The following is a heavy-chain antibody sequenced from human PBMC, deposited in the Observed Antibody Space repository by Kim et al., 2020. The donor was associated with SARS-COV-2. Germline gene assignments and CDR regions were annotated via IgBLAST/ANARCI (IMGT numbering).Heavy chain of an antibody. J-gene: IGHJ4*02. D-gene: IGHD3-16*01. V-gene: IGHV5-51*01. Sequence: GESLKISCKGSGYIFTNYWIGWVRQMPGKGLEWMGSVYPIDSDTRYSPSFQGQVIISADKSISIAYLQWGSLKASDTAMYYCARGDGGATFDHWGQGTLVTVSS. CDR1: GYIFTNYW. CDR3: ARGDGGATFDH. CDR2: VYPIDSDT.